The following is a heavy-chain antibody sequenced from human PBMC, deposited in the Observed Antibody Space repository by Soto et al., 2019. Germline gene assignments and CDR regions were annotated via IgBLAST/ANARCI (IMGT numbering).Heavy chain of an antibody. CDR3: ARVSSCGSTSCYGEFDP. Sequence: GASVKVSCKASGFTFTSSAMQWVRQARGQRVEWIGWIVVGSGNTNYAQKFQGRVTMTRDTSTSTVYMELSSLRSEDTAVYYCARVSSCGSTSCYGEFDPWGRGTLVTVSS. CDR2: IVVGSGNT. J-gene: IGHJ5*02. V-gene: IGHV1-58*02. CDR1: GFTFTSSA. D-gene: IGHD2-2*01.